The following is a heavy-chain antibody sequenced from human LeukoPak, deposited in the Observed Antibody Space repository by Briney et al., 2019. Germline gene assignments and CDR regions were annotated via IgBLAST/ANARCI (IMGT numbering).Heavy chain of an antibody. CDR2: IQGGGTT. J-gene: IGHJ4*02. Sequence: PGGSLRLSCAGPGFTFSGAWLSWVRQAPGKGLEWIGRIQGGGTTDYAAPVKGRFTISRDDSKATLYLQMNSLKTEDTAIYYCTTVTHFYLGGQGILVTVSS. V-gene: IGHV3-15*01. CDR3: TTVTHFYL. D-gene: IGHD2/OR15-2a*01. CDR1: GFTFSGAW.